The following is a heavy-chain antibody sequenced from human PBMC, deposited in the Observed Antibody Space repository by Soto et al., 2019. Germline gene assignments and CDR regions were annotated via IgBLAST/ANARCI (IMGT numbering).Heavy chain of an antibody. CDR1: GVSITSYY. CDR2: INYSGNI. V-gene: IGHV4-59*01. J-gene: IGHJ4*02. D-gene: IGHD3-10*01. Sequence: SETLSLTCSASGVSITSYYWSWVRQPAGKGLEWIGYINYSGNINYNSSLKSRATISMDTSTNELSLKLTSVTAADTAVYYCASGLPYFYWGQGSPVTVSP. CDR3: ASGLPYFY.